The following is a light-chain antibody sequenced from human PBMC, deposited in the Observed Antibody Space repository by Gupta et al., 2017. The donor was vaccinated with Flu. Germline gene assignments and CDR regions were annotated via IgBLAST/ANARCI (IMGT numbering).Light chain of an antibody. Sequence: ETVLTQSPATLSLSPGERATLSCRASHSVSSYLAWYQQKPGQAPRLLIYDASNRDTGIPARFSGSGSGKDLTLTISSREPEDFAGYYCQQRSNWPLVTFGHGTKVDIK. CDR1: HSVSSY. V-gene: IGKV3-11*01. J-gene: IGKJ3*01. CDR2: DAS. CDR3: QQRSNWPLVT.